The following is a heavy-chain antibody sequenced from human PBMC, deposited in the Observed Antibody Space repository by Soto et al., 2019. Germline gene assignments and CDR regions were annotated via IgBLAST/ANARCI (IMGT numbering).Heavy chain of an antibody. CDR3: ARGSSSPYDFDQ. V-gene: IGHV3-53*01. CDR2: IYSGGTT. D-gene: IGHD6-6*01. Sequence: EVDVVESGGGLIQPGGSRRLSCAASGFTVSSSYMSWVRQAPGKGLEWVSVIYSGGTTYYADSVKGRFTISRDNSKNTVYLQMNSLRAEDTAVYYCARGSSSPYDFDQWGQGTLVTVSS. CDR1: GFTVSSSY. J-gene: IGHJ4*02.